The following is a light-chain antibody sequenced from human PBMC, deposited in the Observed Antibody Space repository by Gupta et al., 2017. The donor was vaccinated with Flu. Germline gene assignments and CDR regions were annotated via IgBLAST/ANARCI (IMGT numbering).Light chain of an antibody. CDR2: KDT. CDR1: TLSTQY. V-gene: IGLV3-25*03. J-gene: IGLJ3*02. CDR3: QSADNSGTYVV. Sequence: SYELTQPPSVSVSPGQTATITFSVDTLSTQYTYWYQQKPGQAPVLVIFKDTERPSGIPERFSGSNSETAVTLTISGVQAEDEAAYYCQSADNSGTYVVFGGGTKFTV.